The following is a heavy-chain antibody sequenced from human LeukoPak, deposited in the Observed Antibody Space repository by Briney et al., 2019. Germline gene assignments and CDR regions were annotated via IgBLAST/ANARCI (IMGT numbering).Heavy chain of an antibody. D-gene: IGHD1-26*01. CDR3: ASGAPGSFDY. J-gene: IGHJ4*02. V-gene: IGHV3-30*02. CDR2: IRYDGSNK. CDR1: GFTFSSYG. Sequence: GGSLRLACAASGFTFSSYGMHWVRQAPGKGLEWVAFIRYDGSNKYYADSVKGRFTISRDNSKNTLYLQMNSLRAEDTAVYYCASGAPGSFDYWGQGTLVTVSS.